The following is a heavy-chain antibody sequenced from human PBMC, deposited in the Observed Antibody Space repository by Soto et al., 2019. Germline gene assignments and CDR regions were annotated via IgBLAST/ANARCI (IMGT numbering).Heavy chain of an antibody. CDR1: GGTFSSYA. J-gene: IGHJ6*02. Sequence: SVKVSCKASGGTFSSYAISWVRQAPGQGLEWMGGIIPIFGTANYAQKFQGRVTITADESTSTAYMELSSLRSEDTAVYYCARDIRYDSRSPGIYYYYGMDVWGQGTTVTVSS. CDR2: IIPIFGTA. D-gene: IGHD6-6*01. V-gene: IGHV1-69*13. CDR3: ARDIRYDSRSPGIYYYYGMDV.